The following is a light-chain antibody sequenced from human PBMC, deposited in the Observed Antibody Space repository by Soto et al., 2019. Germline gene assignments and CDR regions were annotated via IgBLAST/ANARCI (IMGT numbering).Light chain of an antibody. CDR3: QVWDGLSDHVI. CDR2: DDS. J-gene: IGLJ2*01. CDR1: NIESKS. Sequence: SYELTQPPSVSVAPGQTARITCGGNNIESKSVHWYQQRPGQAPVLVVHDDSDRPSGIPERISGSNSGNTATLTISRVETGDGAEYYCQVWDGLSDHVIFGGGTKLTVL. V-gene: IGLV3-21*02.